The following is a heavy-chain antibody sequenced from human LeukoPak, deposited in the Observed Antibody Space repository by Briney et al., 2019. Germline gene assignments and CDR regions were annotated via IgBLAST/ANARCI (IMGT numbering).Heavy chain of an antibody. V-gene: IGHV3-23*01. J-gene: IGHJ3*02. CDR3: AKDQWAYSGSSDAFDI. Sequence: GGSLRLSCAASGFTFSNSWTSWLRQAPGKGLEWVSAISGSGGSTYYADSVKGRFTISRDNSKNTLYLQMNSLRAEDTAVYYCAKDQWAYSGSSDAFDIWGQGTMVTVSS. D-gene: IGHD1-26*01. CDR2: ISGSGGST. CDR1: GFTFSNSW.